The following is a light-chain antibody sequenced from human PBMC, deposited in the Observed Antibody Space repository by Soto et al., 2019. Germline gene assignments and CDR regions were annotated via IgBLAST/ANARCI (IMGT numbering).Light chain of an antibody. CDR1: QSLSSSY. V-gene: IGKV3-20*01. J-gene: IGKJ5*01. CDR3: QQYGNSPIT. CDR2: DAS. Sequence: EIVLTQSPGTLSLSPGERATLSCRASQSLSSSYLAWYQQKPGQAPRLLIYDASSRATGIPDRFSGSESGTDFTLTISRLEPEDFAVYYCQQYGNSPITFGEGTRLEIK.